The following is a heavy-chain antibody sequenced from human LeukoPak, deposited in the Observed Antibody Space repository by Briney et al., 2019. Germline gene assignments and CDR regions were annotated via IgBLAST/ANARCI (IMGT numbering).Heavy chain of an antibody. J-gene: IGHJ5*02. CDR3: ARGPVRNWFDP. CDR2: IYYSGST. CDR1: GVSISSYY. V-gene: IGHV4-59*01. Sequence: PSETLSLTCTVSGVSISSYYWSWIRQPAGKGLEWIGYIYYSGSTNYNPSLKSRVTISVDTSKKQFSLNLSSVTAADTAVYYCARGPVRNWFDPWGQGTLVTVSS.